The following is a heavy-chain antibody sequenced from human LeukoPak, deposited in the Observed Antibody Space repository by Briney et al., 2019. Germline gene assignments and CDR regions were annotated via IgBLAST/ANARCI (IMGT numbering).Heavy chain of an antibody. CDR2: IYYTGST. CDR1: GGSISSNY. CDR3: ARQGDNWFDP. Sequence: SETLSLTCTVSGGSISSNYWSWIRQPPGKGLERIGYIYYTGSTNYNPSLESRVTISVDTSNNQFSLKLSSVTAADTAVYYCARQGDNWFDPWGQGTLVTVSS. V-gene: IGHV4-59*08. J-gene: IGHJ5*02.